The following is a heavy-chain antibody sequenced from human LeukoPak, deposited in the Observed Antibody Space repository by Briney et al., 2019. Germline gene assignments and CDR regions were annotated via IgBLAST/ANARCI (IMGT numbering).Heavy chain of an antibody. V-gene: IGHV3-53*01. CDR3: ARGGSWFGEFRWWYMDV. Sequence: PGGSLRLSCAASGFTVSSNYMSWVRQAPGKGLEWVSVIYSGGSTYYVDSVEGRFIISRDNSKNTVYLQMNRLRAEDTAVYYCARGGSWFGEFRWWYMDVWGKGTTATISS. CDR2: IYSGGST. CDR1: GFTVSSNY. D-gene: IGHD3-10*01. J-gene: IGHJ6*03.